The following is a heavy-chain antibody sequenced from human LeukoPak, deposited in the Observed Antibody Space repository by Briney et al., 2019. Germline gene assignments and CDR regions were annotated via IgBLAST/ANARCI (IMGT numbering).Heavy chain of an antibody. Sequence: PGRSLRLSCAASGFTFDDYAMHWVRQAPGKGLEWVSGISWNSGSIGYADSVKGRFTISRDNAKNSLYLQMNSLRAEDTALYYCAKAQGFGELFYPNDAFDIWGQGTMVTVSS. V-gene: IGHV3-9*01. CDR3: AKAQGFGELFYPNDAFDI. D-gene: IGHD3-10*01. J-gene: IGHJ3*02. CDR1: GFTFDDYA. CDR2: ISWNSGSI.